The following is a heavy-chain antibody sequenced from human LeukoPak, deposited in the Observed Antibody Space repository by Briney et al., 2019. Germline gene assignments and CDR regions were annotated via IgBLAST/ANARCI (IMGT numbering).Heavy chain of an antibody. V-gene: IGHV3-30*04. Sequence: GGSLRLSCAASGFTFSSYAMHWVRQAPGKGLEWVAVISYDGSNKYYADTVKGRFTISRDNSKNTLYLQMNSLRAEDTAVYYCARDLHHYYDSSGFPQGYMDVWGKGTTVTVSS. CDR1: GFTFSSYA. CDR2: ISYDGSNK. CDR3: ARDLHHYYDSSGFPQGYMDV. J-gene: IGHJ6*03. D-gene: IGHD3-22*01.